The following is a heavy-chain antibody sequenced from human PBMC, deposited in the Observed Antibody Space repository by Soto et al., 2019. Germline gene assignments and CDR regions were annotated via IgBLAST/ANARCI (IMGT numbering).Heavy chain of an antibody. J-gene: IGHJ4*02. Sequence: ASVKVSCKXSGYTFTGYYMHWVRQAPGQGLEWMGWINPNSGGTNYAQKFQGRVTMTRDTSISTAYMELSRLRSDDTAVYYCARERVNGDYVDYWGQGTLVTVSS. D-gene: IGHD4-17*01. CDR2: INPNSGGT. CDR1: GYTFTGYY. CDR3: ARERVNGDYVDY. V-gene: IGHV1-2*02.